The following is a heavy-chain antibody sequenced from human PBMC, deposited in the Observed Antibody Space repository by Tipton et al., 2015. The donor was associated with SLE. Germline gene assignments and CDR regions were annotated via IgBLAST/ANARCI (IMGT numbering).Heavy chain of an antibody. CDR2: IHYSGST. CDR3: ARHLDGTYGSHAFDI. CDR1: GGSISSHY. J-gene: IGHJ3*02. D-gene: IGHD1-26*01. Sequence: TLSLTCTVSGGSISSHYWGWIRQPPGTGLAWIGSIHYSGSTYYNPPLQSRVTISVDTSKNQLSLRLHSVTAADTAVYYCARHLDGTYGSHAFDIWGQGTMVTVSS. V-gene: IGHV4-39*07.